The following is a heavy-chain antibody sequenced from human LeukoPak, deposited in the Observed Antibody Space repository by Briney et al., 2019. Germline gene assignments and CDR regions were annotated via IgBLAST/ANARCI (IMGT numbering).Heavy chain of an antibody. CDR3: AKALTIFGVVMRNYYGMDV. J-gene: IGHJ6*02. CDR1: GFTFRTYA. D-gene: IGHD3-3*01. CDR2: ISYDGSNK. V-gene: IGHV3-30*18. Sequence: PGGSLRLSCAASGFTFRTYAMTWVRQAPGKGLEWVAVISYDGSNKYYADSVKGRFTISRDNSKNTLYLQMNSLRAEDTAVYYCAKALTIFGVVMRNYYGMDVWGQGTTVTVSS.